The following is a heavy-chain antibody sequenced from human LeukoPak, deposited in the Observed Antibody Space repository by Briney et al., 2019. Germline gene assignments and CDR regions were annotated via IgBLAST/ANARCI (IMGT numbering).Heavy chain of an antibody. D-gene: IGHD2-8*01. CDR3: ARDPPAVLIDTYG. V-gene: IGHV3-66*01. J-gene: IGHJ4*02. CDR1: GLIVINNY. CDR2: VYSGGST. Sequence: GGSLRLSCTGFGLIVINNYLNWVRQVPGKGLDWVSLVYSGGSTYYADSVKGRFTISRDNSKNMVYLQMNSLRAEDTAMYYCARDPPAVLIDTYGWGQGTLVTVSS.